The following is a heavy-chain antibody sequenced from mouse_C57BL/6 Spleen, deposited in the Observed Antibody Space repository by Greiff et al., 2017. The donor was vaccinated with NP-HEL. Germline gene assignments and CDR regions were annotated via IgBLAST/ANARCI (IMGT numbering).Heavy chain of an antibody. CDR3: AGYDYDGGFAY. CDR2: INPGSGGT. V-gene: IGHV1-54*01. Sequence: VQLQQSGAELVRPGTSVKVSCKASGYAFTNYLIEWVKQRPGQGLEWIGVINPGSGGTNYNEKFKGKATLTADKSSSTAYMQLSSLTSEDSAVYFCAGYDYDGGFAYWGQGTLVTVSA. D-gene: IGHD2-4*01. CDR1: GYAFTNYL. J-gene: IGHJ3*01.